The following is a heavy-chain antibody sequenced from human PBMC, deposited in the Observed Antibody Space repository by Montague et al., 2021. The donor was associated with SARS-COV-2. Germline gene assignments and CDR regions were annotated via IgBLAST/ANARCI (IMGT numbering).Heavy chain of an antibody. V-gene: IGHV4-39*01. CDR2: IYYTGST. CDR3: ARPGRGYSYGLDAFED. CDR1: GGSVSNSIYY. Sequence: SDTLSLTRTLSGGSVSNSIYYWGWIRQPPGKGLEWIGSIYYTGSTYYNPSLKSRVTISMNTSNNQFFLKLTSVTAADAAVYYCARPGRGYSYGLDAFEDWGQGILVTVSS. J-gene: IGHJ3*01. D-gene: IGHD5-18*01.